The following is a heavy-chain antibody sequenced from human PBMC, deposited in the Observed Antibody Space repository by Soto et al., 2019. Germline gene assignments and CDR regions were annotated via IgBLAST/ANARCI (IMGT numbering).Heavy chain of an antibody. CDR3: AREPLYSSGWYYYYYGMDV. V-gene: IGHV1-2*04. J-gene: IGHJ6*02. D-gene: IGHD6-19*01. CDR1: GYTFTGYY. Sequence: ASVKVSCKASGYTFTGYYMHWVRQAPGQGLGWMGWINPNSGGTNYAQKFQGWVTMTRDTSISTAYMELSRLRSDDTAVYYCAREPLYSSGWYYYYYGMDVWGQGTTVTV. CDR2: INPNSGGT.